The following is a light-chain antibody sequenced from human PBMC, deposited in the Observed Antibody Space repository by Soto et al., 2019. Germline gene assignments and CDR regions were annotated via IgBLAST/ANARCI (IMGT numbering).Light chain of an antibody. V-gene: IGLV2-8*01. CDR1: SSDVGGYNF. CDR3: SSYAGSSNLVL. Sequence: QSVLTQPPSASGSPGQSVTISCTGTSSDVGGYNFVSWYQHHPGKAPQALIYEVYKRPSGVPDRFSGSKSGNTASLTVSGLQTEDEADYYCSSYAGSSNLVLFGGGTKLTVL. J-gene: IGLJ2*01. CDR2: EVY.